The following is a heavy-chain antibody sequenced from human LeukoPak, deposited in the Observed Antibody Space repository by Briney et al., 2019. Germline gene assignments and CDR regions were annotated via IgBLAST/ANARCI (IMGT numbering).Heavy chain of an antibody. CDR2: VSSDGTNR. CDR1: GFAFNTYD. J-gene: IGHJ4*02. D-gene: IGHD3-10*01. V-gene: IGHV3-30-3*01. CDR3: ASDWRMVRGLIKGVIEY. Sequence: GGSLRLSCAASGFAFNTYDMHWVRQAPGKGLEWVADVSSDGTNRYYVDSVKGRFTISRDNSKTTLYLQMNSLRVEDTAVYYCASDWRMVRGLIKGVIEYWGQGTLVTVSS.